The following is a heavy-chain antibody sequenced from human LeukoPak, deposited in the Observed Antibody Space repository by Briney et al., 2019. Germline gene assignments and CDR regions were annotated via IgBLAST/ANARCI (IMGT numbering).Heavy chain of an antibody. D-gene: IGHD3-22*01. CDR3: AKSWNYYDSSGDDALDI. V-gene: IGHV3-23*05. CDR2: IYSGGST. CDR1: GFTFSSYA. Sequence: GGSLRLSCAASGFTFSSYAMSWVRQAPGKGLEWVSFIYSGGSTHYSDSVKGRFTISRDNSKNTLYLQMNSLRVEDTAVYYCAKSWNYYDSSGDDALDIWGQGTMVTVSS. J-gene: IGHJ3*02.